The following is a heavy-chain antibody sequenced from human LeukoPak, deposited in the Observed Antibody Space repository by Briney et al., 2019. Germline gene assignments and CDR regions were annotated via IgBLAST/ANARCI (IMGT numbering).Heavy chain of an antibody. D-gene: IGHD3-10*01. CDR1: GYTFTSFY. Sequence: GASVKVSCKASGYTFTSFYIHWVRQAPGQGLEWMGIIDPSGGGTSYAQKFQGRVTMTRDTSTSTVYMELSSLRSEDTAVYYCARDSALLLWFGEPLYAGDGKEVGAFDIWGQGTMVTVSS. CDR2: IDPSGGGT. CDR3: ARDSALLLWFGEPLYAGDGKEVGAFDI. J-gene: IGHJ3*02. V-gene: IGHV1-46*01.